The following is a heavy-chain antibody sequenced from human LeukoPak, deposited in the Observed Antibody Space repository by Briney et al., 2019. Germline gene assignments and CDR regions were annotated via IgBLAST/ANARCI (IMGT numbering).Heavy chain of an antibody. CDR1: GFTFSNAW. V-gene: IGHV3-15*01. CDR3: TAQATITMVRGVRAKEDY. CDR2: IKSKTDGGTT. Sequence: GGSLRLSCAASGFTFSNAWMSWVRQAPGKGLEWVGRIKSKTDGGTTDYAAPVKGRFTISRDDSKNTLYLQMNSLKTEDTAVYYCTAQATITMVRGVRAKEDYWGQGTLVTVSS. D-gene: IGHD3-10*01. J-gene: IGHJ4*02.